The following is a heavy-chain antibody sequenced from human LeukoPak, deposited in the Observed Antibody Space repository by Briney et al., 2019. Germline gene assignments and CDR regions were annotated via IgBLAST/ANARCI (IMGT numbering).Heavy chain of an antibody. CDR2: IDHSGST. V-gene: IGHV4-34*01. Sequence: PSETLSLTCAVSGGTFRGFFWSWIRQPPGKGPAWIGEIDHSGSTNYDPSLESRVTLPVDTSKNQVSLTLNSVTAADTAVYYCARGLRFHIGSGNWFDLWGQGTLVTVSS. CDR3: ARGLRFHIGSGNWFDL. J-gene: IGHJ5*02. D-gene: IGHD3-10*01. CDR1: GGTFRGFF.